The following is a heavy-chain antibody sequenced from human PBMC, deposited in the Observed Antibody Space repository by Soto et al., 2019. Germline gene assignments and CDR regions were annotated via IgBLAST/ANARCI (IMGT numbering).Heavy chain of an antibody. J-gene: IGHJ4*02. CDR2: IYYSGYT. CDR1: GGSISSYS. D-gene: IGHD5-12*01. Sequence: SETLSLTCTVSGGSISSYSWSWIRQPPGKGLEWIGYIYYSGYTNYNPSLKSRVTISVDTSKNQFSLRLNSVTAADTAVYYCARLPNNGSPDYWGQGILVTVSS. CDR3: ARLPNNGSPDY. V-gene: IGHV4-59*08.